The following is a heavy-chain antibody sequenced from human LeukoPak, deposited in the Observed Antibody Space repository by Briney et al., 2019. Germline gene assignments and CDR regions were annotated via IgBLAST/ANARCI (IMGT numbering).Heavy chain of an antibody. J-gene: IGHJ4*02. CDR1: GFTFSSYS. Sequence: GGSLRLSCAASGFTFSSYSMNWVRQAPGKGLEWVSSISSSSSYIYYADSVKGRFTISRDNSKNSLYLQMNSLRAEDTALYHCARGLGYCSGGSCPQAVYYFDYWGQGTLVTVSS. D-gene: IGHD2-15*01. V-gene: IGHV3-21*04. CDR2: ISSSSSYI. CDR3: ARGLGYCSGGSCPQAVYYFDY.